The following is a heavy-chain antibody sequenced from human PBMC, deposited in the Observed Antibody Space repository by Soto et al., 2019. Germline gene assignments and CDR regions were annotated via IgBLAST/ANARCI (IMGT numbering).Heavy chain of an antibody. J-gene: IGHJ4*02. CDR3: ARHSIYGGNSGWG. V-gene: IGHV4-39*01. CDR2: IYYSGST. Sequence: QLQLQESGPGLVKPSETLSLTCTVSGGSISSSSYYWGWIRQPPGKGLEWIGSIYYSGSTYYNPSLKSRVTISVDTSKNQFSLKLSSVTAADTAVYYCARHSIYGGNSGWGWGQGTLVTVSS. CDR1: GGSISSSSYY. D-gene: IGHD4-17*01.